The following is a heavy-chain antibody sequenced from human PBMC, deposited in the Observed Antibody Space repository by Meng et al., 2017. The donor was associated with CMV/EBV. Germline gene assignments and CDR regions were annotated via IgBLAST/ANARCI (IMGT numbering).Heavy chain of an antibody. D-gene: IGHD2-2*03. CDR3: ARDGYCSSTSCPARHYYYYGMDV. Sequence: LSLTCAASGFTFSSYSMNWVRQAPGKGLEWVSSISSSSSYIYYADSVKGRFTISRDNAKNSLYLQMNSLRAEDTAVYYCARDGYCSSTSCPARHYYYYGMDVWGQGTTVTVSS. V-gene: IGHV3-21*01. CDR1: GFTFSSYS. J-gene: IGHJ6*02. CDR2: ISSSSSYI.